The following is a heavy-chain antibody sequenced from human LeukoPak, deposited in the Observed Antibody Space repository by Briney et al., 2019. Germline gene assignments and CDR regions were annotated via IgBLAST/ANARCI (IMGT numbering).Heavy chain of an antibody. CDR3: ARGYCSGGSCYSSYYYSYMDV. D-gene: IGHD2-15*01. V-gene: IGHV4-34*01. J-gene: IGHJ6*03. Sequence: SETLSLTCAVYGGSFSGYYWSWIRQPPGKGLEWIGEINHSGSTNYNPSLKSRVTISVGTSKNQFSLKLSSATAADTAVYYCARGYCSGGSCYSSYYYSYMDVWGKGTTVTVSS. CDR2: INHSGST. CDR1: GGSFSGYY.